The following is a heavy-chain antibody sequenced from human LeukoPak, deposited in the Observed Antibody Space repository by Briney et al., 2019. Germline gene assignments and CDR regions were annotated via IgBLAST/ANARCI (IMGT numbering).Heavy chain of an antibody. CDR1: GGSFSGYY. CDR2: INHSGST. D-gene: IGHD3-9*01. Sequence: SETLSLTCAVYGGSFSGYYWSWIRQPPGKGLEWIGEINHSGSTNYNPSLKSRVTISVDTSKNQFSLKLSSVTAADTAVYYCARLVVLYYDILGRYNWFDPWGQGTLVTVSS. J-gene: IGHJ5*02. CDR3: ARLVVLYYDILGRYNWFDP. V-gene: IGHV4-34*01.